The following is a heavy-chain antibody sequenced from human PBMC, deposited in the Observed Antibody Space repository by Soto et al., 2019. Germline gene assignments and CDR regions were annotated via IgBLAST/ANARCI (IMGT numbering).Heavy chain of an antibody. CDR2: ISAYNGNT. CDR3: ARDVVLKRVVPAAGYYYYGMDV. V-gene: IGHV1-18*01. J-gene: IGHJ6*02. CDR1: GYTFTSYC. Sequence: GASVKVSCKASGYTFTSYCISWVLQAPGQGLEWMGWISAYNGNTNYAQKLQGRVTMTTDTSTSTAYMELRSLRSDDTAVYYCARDVVLKRVVPAAGYYYYGMDVWGQGTTVTVSS. D-gene: IGHD2-2*01.